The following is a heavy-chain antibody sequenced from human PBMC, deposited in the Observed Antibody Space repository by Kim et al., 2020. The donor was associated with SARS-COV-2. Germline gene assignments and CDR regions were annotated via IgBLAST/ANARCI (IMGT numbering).Heavy chain of an antibody. D-gene: IGHD2-15*01. CDR1: GFTFRDYY. J-gene: IGHJ4*02. CDR2: ISTSDNTI. V-gene: IGHV3-11*01. Sequence: GGSLRLSCAASGFTFRDYYMCWIRQAPGKGLEWVSYISTSDNTIYYADSVKGRFTICRDSTNDSLSLQMNSLGAEDTGVYYCARVSFVGGSCYFGYLGQGTQVTVSS. CDR3: ARVSFVGGSCYFGY.